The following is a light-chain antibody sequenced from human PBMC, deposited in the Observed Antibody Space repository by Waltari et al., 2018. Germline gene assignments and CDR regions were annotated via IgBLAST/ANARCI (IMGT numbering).Light chain of an antibody. CDR1: QSLLPHDGKTY. Sequence: DIVMTQTPLPLSVIPGQPASISCKSSQSLLPHDGKTYSYWYLQRPGQSPQLLIYEVSRRFSGVPDRFSGSGSGTDFTLKISRVEADDVGVYFCMQGKDLPLTFGGGTKVDI. J-gene: IGKJ4*01. CDR2: EVS. V-gene: IGKV2-29*02. CDR3: MQGKDLPLT.